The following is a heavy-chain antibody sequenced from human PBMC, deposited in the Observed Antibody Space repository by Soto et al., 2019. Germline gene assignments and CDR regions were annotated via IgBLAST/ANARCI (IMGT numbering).Heavy chain of an antibody. V-gene: IGHV6-1*01. J-gene: IGHJ4*02. D-gene: IGHD1-26*01. Sequence: SQTLSLTCAISGDSVSSNSAAWNWIRQSPSRGLEWLGRTYYKSKWYNDYAVSVESRITINPDTSKNHFSLQLNFVTPEDTAVYFCARGEQYSGRIFDYWGQGTLVTSPQ. CDR1: GDSVSSNSAA. CDR3: ARGEQYSGRIFDY. CDR2: TYYKSKWYN.